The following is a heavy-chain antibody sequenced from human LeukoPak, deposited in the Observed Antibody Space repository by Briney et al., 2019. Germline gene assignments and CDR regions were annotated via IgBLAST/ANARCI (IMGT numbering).Heavy chain of an antibody. Sequence: ASVKVSCKASGYTFTGYYMHWVRQAPGQGLEWMGWINPNSGGTNYAQKSQGRVTMTRDTSISTAYMELSRLRSDDTAAYYCASPGMTAAGTKAFDIWGEGTMVTVSS. D-gene: IGHD6-13*01. J-gene: IGHJ3*02. CDR2: INPNSGGT. CDR3: ASPGMTAAGTKAFDI. V-gene: IGHV1-2*02. CDR1: GYTFTGYY.